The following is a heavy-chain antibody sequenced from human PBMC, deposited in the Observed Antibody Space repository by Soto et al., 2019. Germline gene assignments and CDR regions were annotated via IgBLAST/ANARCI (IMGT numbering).Heavy chain of an antibody. CDR3: ARVNWNLGYYGIDV. CDR2: SYYRSKWYN. CDR1: GDSVSSNSAA. Sequence: SQTLSLTCAISGDSVSSNSAAWNWIRQSPSRGLEWLGRSYYRSKWYNDYAVSVKSRITINPDTSKNQFSLQLNSVTPEDTALYYCARVNWNLGYYGIDVWGQGTTVTGLL. V-gene: IGHV6-1*01. J-gene: IGHJ6*02. D-gene: IGHD1-7*01.